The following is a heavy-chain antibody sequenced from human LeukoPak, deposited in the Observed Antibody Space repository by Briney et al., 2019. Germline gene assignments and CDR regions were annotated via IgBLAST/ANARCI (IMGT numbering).Heavy chain of an antibody. J-gene: IGHJ4*02. CDR2: IYYSGST. CDR1: GGSISSYY. V-gene: IGHV4-59*01. Sequence: PSETLSLTCTVSGGSISSYYWSWIRQPPGKGLEWIGYIYYSGSTNYNPSLKSRVTISVDTSKNQFSLKLSSVTAADTAVYYCARGSLTDYYGSGSYSFYFDYWGQGTLVTVSS. CDR3: ARGSLTDYYGSGSYSFYFDY. D-gene: IGHD3-10*01.